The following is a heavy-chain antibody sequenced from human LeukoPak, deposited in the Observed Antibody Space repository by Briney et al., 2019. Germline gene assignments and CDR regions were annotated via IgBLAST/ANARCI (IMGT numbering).Heavy chain of an antibody. D-gene: IGHD6-19*01. V-gene: IGHV4-59*01. CDR3: ARSHMFSSGWWEYYFDY. Sequence: SETLSLTCTVSGGSISSYYWSWIRQPPGKGLEWIGYIYYSGNTKYNPSLKSRVTLSVDTSKNQSSLKLSSVTAADTAVYYCARSHMFSSGWWEYYFDYWGQGTLVTVSS. CDR2: IYYSGNT. J-gene: IGHJ4*02. CDR1: GGSISSYY.